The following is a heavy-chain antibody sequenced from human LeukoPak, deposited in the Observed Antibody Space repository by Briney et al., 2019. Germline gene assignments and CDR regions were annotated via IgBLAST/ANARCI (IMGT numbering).Heavy chain of an antibody. CDR2: FYTSGST. CDR3: ARDRVDGSGYYSLDY. V-gene: IGHV4-4*07. CDR1: GGSISSYY. J-gene: IGHJ4*02. Sequence: SETLSLTCTVSGGSISSYYWSWIRQPAGKGLEWIGRFYTSGSTNYNPSLKSRVTMSVDTSKNQFSLKLSSVTAADTAVYYCARDRVDGSGYYSLDYWGQGTLVTVSS. D-gene: IGHD3-22*01.